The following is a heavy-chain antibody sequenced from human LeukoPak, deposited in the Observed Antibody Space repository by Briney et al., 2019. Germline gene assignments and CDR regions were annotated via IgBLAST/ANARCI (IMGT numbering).Heavy chain of an antibody. CDR3: AAERYRDRCCWFDV. J-gene: IGHJ5*02. CDR2: ITPDSKNI. CDR1: GFIFSSSA. V-gene: IGHV1-58*01. D-gene: IGHD5-12*01. Sequence: SVKVSCTASGFIFSSSAVQWVRQSPGQPLEWVGWITPDSKNIKYAQRLQGRVTIGRDMSTNTAYMELSNLSIDDTAVYYCAAERYRDRCCWFDVWGQGTQVTVSS.